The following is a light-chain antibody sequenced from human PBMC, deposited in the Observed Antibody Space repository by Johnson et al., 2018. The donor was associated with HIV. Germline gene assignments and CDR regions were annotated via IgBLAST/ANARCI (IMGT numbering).Light chain of an antibody. J-gene: IGLJ1*01. CDR3: GTWDTSLSASYG. CDR2: ENH. V-gene: IGLV1-51*02. Sequence: QSVLTQPPSLSAAPGQRVTISCSGSSSNIGNNYVSWYQQLPGTAPRLLVYENHRRPSGIPDRFSGPKSGTSATLDITGLQTGDEADYYCGTWDTSLSASYGFGTGTKVTVL. CDR1: SSNIGNNY.